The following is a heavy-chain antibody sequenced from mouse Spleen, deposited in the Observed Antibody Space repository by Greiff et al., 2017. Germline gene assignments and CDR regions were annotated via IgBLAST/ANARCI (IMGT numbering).Heavy chain of an antibody. J-gene: IGHJ2*01. Sequence: QVQLQQSGAELVKPGASVKMSCKASGYTFTSYWITWVKQRPGQGLEWIGDIYPGSGSTNYNEKFKSKATLTVDTSSSTAYMQLSSLTSEDSAVYYCAREGVITTVVEGFDYWGQGTTLTVSS. CDR2: IYPGSGST. D-gene: IGHD1-1*01. CDR3: AREGVITTVVEGFDY. CDR1: GYTFTSYW. V-gene: IGHV1-55*01.